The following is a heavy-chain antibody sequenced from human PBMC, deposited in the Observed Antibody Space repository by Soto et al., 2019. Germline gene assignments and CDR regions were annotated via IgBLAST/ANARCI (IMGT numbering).Heavy chain of an antibody. CDR3: ARASVATMVPFDY. Sequence: SETLSLTCAVYGGSFSGYYWSLLRQPPGKGLEWIGEINHSGSTNYNPSLKSRVTISVDTSKNQFSLKLSSVTAADTAVYYCARASVATMVPFDYWGQGTLVTVSS. J-gene: IGHJ4*02. CDR2: INHSGST. D-gene: IGHD5-12*01. CDR1: GGSFSGYY. V-gene: IGHV4-34*01.